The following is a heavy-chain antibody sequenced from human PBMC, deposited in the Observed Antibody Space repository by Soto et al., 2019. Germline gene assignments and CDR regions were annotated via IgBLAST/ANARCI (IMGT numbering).Heavy chain of an antibody. CDR2: IYHSGST. D-gene: IGHD3-22*01. V-gene: IGHV4-4*02. J-gene: IGHJ5*02. CDR3: ARESPPTYYYDSSGYYNNWFDP. Sequence: LSLTCAVSGGSISSSNWWSWVRQPPGKGLEWIGEIYHSGSTNYNPPLKSRVTISVDKSKNQFSLKLSSVTAADTAVYYCARESPPTYYYDSSGYYNNWFDPWGQGTLVTVYS. CDR1: GGSISSSNW.